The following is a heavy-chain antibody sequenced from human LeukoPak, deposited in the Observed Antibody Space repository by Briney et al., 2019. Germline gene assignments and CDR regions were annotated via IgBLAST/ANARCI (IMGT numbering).Heavy chain of an antibody. Sequence: GGSLRLSCAASGFTFSSYDMHWVRQATGKGLEWVSAIGTAGDTYYPGSVKGRFTISRENPKNSLYLQMNSLRAGDTAVYYCARADSSGYYYDYWGQGTLVTVSS. CDR1: GFTFSSYD. CDR3: ARADSSGYYYDY. D-gene: IGHD3-22*01. CDR2: IGTAGDT. J-gene: IGHJ4*02. V-gene: IGHV3-13*01.